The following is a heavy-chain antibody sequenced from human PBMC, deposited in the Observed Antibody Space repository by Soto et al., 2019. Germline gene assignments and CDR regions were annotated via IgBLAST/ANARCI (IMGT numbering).Heavy chain of an antibody. CDR3: ARGLRYSSSWDTPYY. CDR1: GYTFTSYY. J-gene: IGHJ4*02. V-gene: IGHV1-46*03. CDR2: TNPSGGST. Sequence: ASVKVSCKASGYTFTSYYMHWVRQAPGQGLEWMGITNPSGGSTSYAQKFQGRVTMTSDTSTSTVYMELSSLTSEDTAVYYCARGLRYSSSWDTPYYWGQGTLVTVSS. D-gene: IGHD6-13*01.